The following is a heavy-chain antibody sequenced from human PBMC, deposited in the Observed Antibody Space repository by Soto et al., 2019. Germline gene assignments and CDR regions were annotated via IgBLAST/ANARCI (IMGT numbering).Heavy chain of an antibody. CDR3: ARVGTYYDILTGYYRGVWFDP. CDR1: GYTFTSYD. CDR2: MNPNSGNT. J-gene: IGHJ5*02. D-gene: IGHD3-9*01. Sequence: GASVKVSCKASGYTFTSYDINWVRQATGQGLEWMGWMNPNSGNTGYAQKFQGRVTMTRNTSISTAYMELSSLRSEDTAVYYCARVGTYYDILTGYYRGVWFDPWGQGTRVTVSS. V-gene: IGHV1-8*01.